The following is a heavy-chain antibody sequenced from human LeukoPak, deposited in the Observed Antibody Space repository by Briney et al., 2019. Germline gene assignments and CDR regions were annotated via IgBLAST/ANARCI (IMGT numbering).Heavy chain of an antibody. J-gene: IGHJ3*02. CDR1: GGSISSYY. Sequence: SQTLSLTCTVSGGSISSYYWSWIRQPPGKGLEWIGYIYYSGSTNYNPSLKSRVTISVDTSKNQFSLKLSSVTAADTAVYYCARRWSQDAFDIWGQGTMVTVSS. CDR3: ARRWSQDAFDI. D-gene: IGHD2-15*01. V-gene: IGHV4-59*01. CDR2: IYYSGST.